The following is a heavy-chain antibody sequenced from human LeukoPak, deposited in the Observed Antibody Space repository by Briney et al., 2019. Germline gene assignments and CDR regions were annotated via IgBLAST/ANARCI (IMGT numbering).Heavy chain of an antibody. CDR2: ISAYNGNT. Sequence: GASVKVSCKASGHTFTSYGISWVQQAPGQGLEWMGWISAYNGNTNYAQKLQGRVTMTTDTSTSTAYMELRSLRSDDTAVYYCARLAAAGTGRNWFDPWSQGTLVTVSS. CDR3: ARLAAAGTGRNWFDP. CDR1: GHTFTSYG. V-gene: IGHV1-18*01. J-gene: IGHJ5*02. D-gene: IGHD6-13*01.